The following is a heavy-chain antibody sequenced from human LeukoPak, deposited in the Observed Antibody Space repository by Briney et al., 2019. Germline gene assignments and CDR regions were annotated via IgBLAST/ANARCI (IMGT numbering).Heavy chain of an antibody. CDR3: ARLSHIAAAGSYSYHALDV. D-gene: IGHD6-13*01. Sequence: SETLSLTCTVSGGSISPHSWSWILQPPGKGLESVGFIYNRGGSDYNPSLNSRLTMSVDTSKTQLSLKLRSVTAADTAVYYCARLSHIAAAGSYSYHALDVWGQGTTVTVSS. J-gene: IGHJ6*02. V-gene: IGHV4-59*08. CDR2: IYNRGGS. CDR1: GGSISPHS.